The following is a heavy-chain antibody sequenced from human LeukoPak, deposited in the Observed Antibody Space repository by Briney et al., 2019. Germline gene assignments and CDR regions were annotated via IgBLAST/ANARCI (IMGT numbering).Heavy chain of an antibody. CDR2: INHSGST. Sequence: PSETLSLTCAVYGGSFSGYYWSWIRQPPGKGLEWIGEINHSGSTNYNPSLKSRVTISVDTSKNQFSLKLSSVTAADTAVYYCARVIGGAAIDYWGQGTLVTVSS. D-gene: IGHD3-16*01. CDR3: ARVIGGAAIDY. CDR1: GGSFSGYY. V-gene: IGHV4-34*01. J-gene: IGHJ4*02.